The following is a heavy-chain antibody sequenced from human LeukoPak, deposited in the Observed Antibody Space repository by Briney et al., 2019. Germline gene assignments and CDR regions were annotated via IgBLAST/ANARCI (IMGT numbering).Heavy chain of an antibody. V-gene: IGHV3-74*01. CDR3: ARIAWDAFDI. Sequence: WGSLRLSCAASGFSFSSYFMNWVRQAPGKGLVWVSRLNNDGSSTNYADSVKGRFTISRDNAKNTLYLQMNSLRAEDTAVYYCARIAWDAFDIWGQGTMVTVSS. CDR1: GFSFSSYF. D-gene: IGHD2-15*01. CDR2: LNNDGSST. J-gene: IGHJ3*02.